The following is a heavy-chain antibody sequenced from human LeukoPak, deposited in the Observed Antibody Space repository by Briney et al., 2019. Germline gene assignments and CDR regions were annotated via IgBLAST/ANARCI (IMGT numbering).Heavy chain of an antibody. D-gene: IGHD2-2*01. Sequence: GRSLILSCAASGFTFSSYAMHWVRQAPGKGLEWVAVISYDGSNKYYADSVKGRFTISRDNSKHSLYLQMNSLRAEDTAVYYCARPRACSSTCSNFDYWGQGTLVTVSS. CDR3: ARPRACSSTCSNFDY. CDR1: GFTFSSYA. V-gene: IGHV3-30*04. J-gene: IGHJ4*02. CDR2: ISYDGSNK.